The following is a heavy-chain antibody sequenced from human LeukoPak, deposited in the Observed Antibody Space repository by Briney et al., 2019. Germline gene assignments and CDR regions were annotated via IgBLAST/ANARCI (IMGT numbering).Heavy chain of an antibody. CDR1: GFTFSTYG. J-gene: IGHJ4*02. D-gene: IGHD3-22*01. Sequence: GGTLRLSCAASGFTFSTYGMNWVRQAPGKGLEWVSVISGSGGSTYYSDSVKGRFTISRDNSKNTLYLQMNSLRAEDTAIYYCAKENWGYNWKYDSSGSGINYWGQGTLVTFSS. V-gene: IGHV3-23*01. CDR2: ISGSGGST. CDR3: AKENWGYNWKYDSSGSGINY.